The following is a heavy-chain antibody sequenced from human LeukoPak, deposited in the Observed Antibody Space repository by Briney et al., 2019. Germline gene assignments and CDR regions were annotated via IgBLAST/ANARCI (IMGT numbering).Heavy chain of an antibody. J-gene: IGHJ2*01. D-gene: IGHD1-20*01. V-gene: IGHV3-74*01. CDR3: ATRYNWNSQKIGGWHFDL. CDR2: INSDGSST. CDR1: GFTFSSYW. Sequence: GXXLRLSCAASGFTFSSYWMQWVRQAPGKGLVWVSRINSDGSSTIYADSVKGRFTISRDNAKNTLYLQMNSLRAEDTAVYYCATRYNWNSQKIGGWHFDLWGRGTLVTVSS.